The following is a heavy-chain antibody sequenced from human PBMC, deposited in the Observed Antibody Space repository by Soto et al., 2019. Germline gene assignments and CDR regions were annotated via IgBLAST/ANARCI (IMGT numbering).Heavy chain of an antibody. Sequence: QVQLVQSGAEVKKPGASVKVSCKASGSTFTGYYIHWVRHAPGPGLEWMGWINPHGGGTNYAQKLQGRVSMTRDTSISTGYMELSRLRSDDTAVYYCARAWGYGDLGYWGQGTLVTVYS. CDR1: GSTFTGYY. J-gene: IGHJ4*02. CDR2: INPHGGGT. V-gene: IGHV1-2*02. CDR3: ARAWGYGDLGY. D-gene: IGHD4-17*01.